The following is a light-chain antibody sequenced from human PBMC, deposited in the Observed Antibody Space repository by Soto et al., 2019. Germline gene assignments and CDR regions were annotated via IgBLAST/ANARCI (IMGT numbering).Light chain of an antibody. CDR1: AGYD. CDR2: ANS. V-gene: IGLV1-40*01. Sequence: AGYDVHWYQQLPGTSPKLLIFANSNRPSGVPDRFSASRSGSSASLTITGLQAEDEADYYCQSYDTSLSGSYVFGSGTKVTVL. CDR3: QSYDTSLSGSYV. J-gene: IGLJ1*01.